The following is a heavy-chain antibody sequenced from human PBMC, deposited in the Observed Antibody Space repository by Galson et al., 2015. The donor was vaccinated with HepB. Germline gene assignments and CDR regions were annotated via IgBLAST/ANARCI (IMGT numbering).Heavy chain of an antibody. CDR3: AKDSLVPPLPGYMEFDP. D-gene: IGHD1-1*01. CDR2: ISWDGGST. CDR1: GFTFDDYT. V-gene: IGHV3-43*01. Sequence: SLRLSCAASGFTFDDYTMHWVRQAPGKGLEWVSLISWDGGSTYYADSVKGRFTISRDNSKNFLYLQMNSLRTEDTALYYCAKDSLVPPLPGYMEFDPWGQGTLVTVSS. J-gene: IGHJ5*02.